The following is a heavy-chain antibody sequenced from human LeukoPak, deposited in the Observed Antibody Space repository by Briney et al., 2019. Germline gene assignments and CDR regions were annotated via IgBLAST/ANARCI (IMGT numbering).Heavy chain of an antibody. V-gene: IGHV3-30-3*02. Sequence: GGSLRLSCAASGFTFSSYAMHWVRQAQGEGLEWVALISFDGSNKYYADSVKGRFTISRDNSKNTLYLQMNSLRAEDTAVYYCAKRRYSSGGAGDYWGQGTLVTVSS. J-gene: IGHJ4*02. CDR1: GFTFSSYA. CDR3: AKRRYSSGGAGDY. CDR2: ISFDGSNK. D-gene: IGHD6-19*01.